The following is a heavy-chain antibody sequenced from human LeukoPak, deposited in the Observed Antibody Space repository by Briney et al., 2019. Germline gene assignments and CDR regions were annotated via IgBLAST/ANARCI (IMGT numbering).Heavy chain of an antibody. J-gene: IGHJ5*02. Sequence: PSETLSLTCTVSGGSISSYYWSWIRQPPGKGLEWIGYIYYSGSTNYNPSLKSRVTISVDTSKNQFSLKLSSVTAADTAVYYCARTTTTYSSSWYPNWFDPWGQGTLVTVSS. CDR3: ARTTTTYSSSWYPNWFDP. V-gene: IGHV4-59*01. CDR1: GGSISSYY. D-gene: IGHD6-13*01. CDR2: IYYSGST.